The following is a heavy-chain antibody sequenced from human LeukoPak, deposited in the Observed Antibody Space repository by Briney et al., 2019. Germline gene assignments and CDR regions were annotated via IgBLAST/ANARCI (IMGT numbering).Heavy chain of an antibody. J-gene: IGHJ5*02. Sequence: PGGSLRLSCAASGFTFSSYAMSWVRQAPGQGLEWVSAISGSGGSTYYADSVKGRFTISRDNSKNTLYLQMNSLRAEDTALYYCAKDNYGGVYASWGQGTLVTVSS. V-gene: IGHV3-23*01. CDR2: ISGSGGST. CDR1: GFTFSSYA. CDR3: AKDNYGGVYAS. D-gene: IGHD3-16*01.